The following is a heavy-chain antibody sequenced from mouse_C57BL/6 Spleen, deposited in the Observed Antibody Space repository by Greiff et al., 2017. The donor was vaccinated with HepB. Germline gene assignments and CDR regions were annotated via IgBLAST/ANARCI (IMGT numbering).Heavy chain of an antibody. CDR3: ARAYYSNYAWFAY. D-gene: IGHD2-5*01. CDR1: GYAFSSYW. Sequence: LVKPGASVKISCKASGYAFSSYWMNWVKQRPGKGLEWIGQIYPGDGDTNYNGKFKGKATLTADKSSSTAYMQLSSLTSEDSAVYFCARAYYSNYAWFAYWGQGTLVTVSA. V-gene: IGHV1-80*01. J-gene: IGHJ3*01. CDR2: IYPGDGDT.